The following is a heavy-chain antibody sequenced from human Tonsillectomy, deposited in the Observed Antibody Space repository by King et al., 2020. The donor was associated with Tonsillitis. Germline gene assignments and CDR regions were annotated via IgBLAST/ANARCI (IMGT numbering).Heavy chain of an antibody. CDR3: WKAGRPWDLRAYFDY. D-gene: IGHD1-26*01. J-gene: IGHJ4*02. CDR2: ISHDGSNK. Sequence: VQLVESGGGVVQPGRSLRLSCAASGFTFSNSGMHWVRQAPGKGLGWGAVISHDGSNKYHADSVKGRFTISRDNSKNTRYLLMTSLSAEDAAVFYCWKAGRPWDLRAYFDYWGQGTLVTVSS. CDR1: GFTFSNSG. V-gene: IGHV3-30*18.